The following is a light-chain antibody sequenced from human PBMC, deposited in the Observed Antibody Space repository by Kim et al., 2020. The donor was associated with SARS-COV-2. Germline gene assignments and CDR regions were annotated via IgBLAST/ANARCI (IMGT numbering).Light chain of an antibody. CDR1: QGISNY. CDR2: AAS. Sequence: ASVGDRVTITCRASQGISNYVAWYQQKPGKAPKLLIYAASTLQSGVSSRFSGSGSGSDFTLTINNLQAEDVATFFCQQFNSYPHTFGGGTKVDIK. V-gene: IGKV1-9*01. CDR3: QQFNSYPHT. J-gene: IGKJ4*01.